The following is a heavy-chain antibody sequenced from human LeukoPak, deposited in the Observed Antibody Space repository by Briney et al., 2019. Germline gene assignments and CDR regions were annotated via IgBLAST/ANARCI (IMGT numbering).Heavy chain of an antibody. V-gene: IGHV4-59*01. CDR1: GATINSYY. Sequence: SETLSLTCTVSGATINSYYWNWIRQSPGKAVEWIGYIHDSGRTKYNPSLKSRVTISVHTSKSHLSLKMTSVTAADTAVYYCARGIAVAALNWFDPWGQGTLVTVSS. D-gene: IGHD6-19*01. J-gene: IGHJ5*02. CDR3: ARGIAVAALNWFDP. CDR2: IHDSGRT.